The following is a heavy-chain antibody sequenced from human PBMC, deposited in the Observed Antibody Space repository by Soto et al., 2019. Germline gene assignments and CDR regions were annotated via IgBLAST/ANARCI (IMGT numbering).Heavy chain of an antibody. Sequence: QVQLVQSGAEVKKPGSSVKVSCKASGGAFTNDIITWVRQAPGQGLEWMGRIIPLLDITNYAQKFQGRVTIPAXKXTXTXXMELNSLISEDTAVYYCARDSPIGSTFSGYDAIDYWGQGTLVTVSS. D-gene: IGHD5-12*01. J-gene: IGHJ4*02. CDR3: ARDSPIGSTFSGYDAIDY. V-gene: IGHV1-69*08. CDR2: IIPLLDIT. CDR1: GGAFTNDI.